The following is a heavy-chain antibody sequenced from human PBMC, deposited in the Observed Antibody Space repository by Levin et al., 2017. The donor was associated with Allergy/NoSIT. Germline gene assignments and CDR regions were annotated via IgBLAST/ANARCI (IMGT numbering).Heavy chain of an antibody. Sequence: SQTLSLTCTVSGGSISSSSYYWGWIRQPPGKGLEWIGSIYYSGSTYYNPSLKSRVTISVDTSKNQFSLKLSSVTAADTAVYYCARLRGPQYLYYFDYWGQGTLVTVSS. CDR2: IYYSGST. V-gene: IGHV4-39*01. CDR3: ARLRGPQYLYYFDY. J-gene: IGHJ4*02. D-gene: IGHD4-11*01. CDR1: GGSISSSSYY.